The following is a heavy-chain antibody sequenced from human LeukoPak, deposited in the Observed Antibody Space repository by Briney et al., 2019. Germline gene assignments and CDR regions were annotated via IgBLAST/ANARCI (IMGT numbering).Heavy chain of an antibody. CDR1: GYTFTSYA. Sequence: ASVKVSCKASGYTFTSYAMHWVGQAPGQRLEWMGWINAGNGNTKYSQKFQGRVTITRDTSASTAYMELSSLRSEDTAVYYCARDNNIAAAGLYYFDYWGQGTLVTVSS. V-gene: IGHV1-3*01. CDR3: ARDNNIAAAGLYYFDY. CDR2: INAGNGNT. J-gene: IGHJ4*02. D-gene: IGHD6-13*01.